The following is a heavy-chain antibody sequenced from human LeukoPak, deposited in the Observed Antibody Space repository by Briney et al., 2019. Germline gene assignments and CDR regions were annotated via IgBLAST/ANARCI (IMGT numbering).Heavy chain of an antibody. CDR1: GVSFSSYW. J-gene: IGHJ6*03. Sequence: PGGSLRLSCGASGVSFSSYWMHWVRQAPGKGLMWVSRVNGSSTTYADSVEGRFTISRDNARNTLYLQMNSLRAEDTAVYYCAKALAGAFYYYYMDVWGKGTTVTVSS. CDR2: VNGSST. D-gene: IGHD1-14*01. V-gene: IGHV3-74*01. CDR3: AKALAGAFYYYYMDV.